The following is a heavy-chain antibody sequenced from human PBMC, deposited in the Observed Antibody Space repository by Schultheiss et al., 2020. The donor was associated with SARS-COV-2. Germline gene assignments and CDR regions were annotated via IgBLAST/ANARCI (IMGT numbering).Heavy chain of an antibody. Sequence: SETLSLTCTVSGGSISSYYWSWIRQPAGKGLEWIGRIYTSGSTNYNPSLKSRVTMSVDTSKNQFSLKLSSVTAADTAVYYCARHPAAAGVLNWFDPWGQGTLVTVSS. D-gene: IGHD6-13*01. V-gene: IGHV4-4*07. CDR2: IYTSGST. CDR1: GGSISSYY. CDR3: ARHPAAAGVLNWFDP. J-gene: IGHJ5*02.